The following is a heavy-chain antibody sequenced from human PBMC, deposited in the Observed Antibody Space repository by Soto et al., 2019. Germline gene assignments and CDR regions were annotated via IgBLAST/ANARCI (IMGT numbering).Heavy chain of an antibody. CDR3: AKRAPYCSGGSCYHWFDP. J-gene: IGHJ5*02. CDR2: ISYDGSNK. D-gene: IGHD2-15*01. CDR1: GFTFSSYG. Sequence: QVQLVESGGGVVQPGRSLRLSCAASGFTFSSYGMHWVRQAPGKGLEWVAVISYDGSNKYYADSVKGRFTISRDNSKNTLYLQMNSLRAEDTVVYYCAKRAPYCSGGSCYHWFDPWGQGTLVTVSS. V-gene: IGHV3-30*18.